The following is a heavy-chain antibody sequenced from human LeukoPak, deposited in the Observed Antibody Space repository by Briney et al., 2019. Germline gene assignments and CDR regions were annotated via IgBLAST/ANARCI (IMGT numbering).Heavy chain of an antibody. J-gene: IGHJ4*02. CDR3: ARGGSGSYYNYFDY. D-gene: IGHD3-10*01. Sequence: GGSLRLSCAASGFTVSSNYMSWVRQAPGKGLVWVSHINSDGSSTNYADSVKGRFTISRDNAKNTLYLQMNSLRAEDTAVYYCARGGSGSYYNYFDYWGQGTLVTVSS. CDR2: INSDGSST. CDR1: GFTVSSNY. V-gene: IGHV3-74*01.